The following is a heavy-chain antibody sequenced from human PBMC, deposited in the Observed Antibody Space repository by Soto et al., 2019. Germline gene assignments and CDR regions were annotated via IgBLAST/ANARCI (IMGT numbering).Heavy chain of an antibody. CDR1: GYTFTSYA. CDR3: ARVHNWNFENWFDP. V-gene: IGHV1-3*01. CDR2: INAGNGNT. Sequence: ASVKVSCKASGYTFTSYAMHWVRQAPGQRLEWMGWINAGNGNTKYSQKFQGIVTITRDTSASTAYMELSSLRSEDTAVYYCARVHNWNFENWFDPWGQGTLVTVSS. D-gene: IGHD1-7*01. J-gene: IGHJ5*02.